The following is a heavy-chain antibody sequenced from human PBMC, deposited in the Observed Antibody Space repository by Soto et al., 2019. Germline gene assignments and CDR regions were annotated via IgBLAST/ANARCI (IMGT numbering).Heavy chain of an antibody. CDR1: GGTFSSYT. CDR2: IIPILGIA. D-gene: IGHD1-1*01. Sequence: QVQLVQSGAEVKKPGSSVKVSCKASGGTFSSYTISWVRQAPGQGLEWMGRIIPILGIANYAQKFQGRVTITADKSTSTAYMELSSLRSEDTAVYYCAREFSEQLERGSNYYYYYMDVWGKGTTVTVSS. CDR3: AREFSEQLERGSNYYYYYMDV. J-gene: IGHJ6*03. V-gene: IGHV1-69*08.